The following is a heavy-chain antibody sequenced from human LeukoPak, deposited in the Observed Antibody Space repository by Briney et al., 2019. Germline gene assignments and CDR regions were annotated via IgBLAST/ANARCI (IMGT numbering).Heavy chain of an antibody. J-gene: IGHJ4*02. CDR3: AKRWSGSHFEGFDY. CDR2: ISYDGSSK. D-gene: IGHD1-26*01. V-gene: IGHV3-30*18. CDR1: GFTFSRYG. Sequence: GGSLRLSCAASGFTFSRYGMHWVRQAPGKGLEWVAVISYDGSSKYYADSLKGRFTISRDNSKNTLYLQMNSLRVEDTAVYYCAKRWSGSHFEGFDYWGQGTLVTVSS.